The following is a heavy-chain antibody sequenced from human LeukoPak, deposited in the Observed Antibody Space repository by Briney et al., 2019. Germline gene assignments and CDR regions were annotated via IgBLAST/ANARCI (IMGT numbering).Heavy chain of an antibody. CDR3: AKDGDYDSSGPEYFQH. Sequence: GGSLRLSCAASGFTFSSYAMSWVRQAPGKGLEWVSAISGSGGSTYYADSVKGRFTISRDNSKNTLYLQMNGLRAEDTAVYYCAKDGDYDSSGPEYFQHWGQGTLVTVSS. CDR2: ISGSGGST. CDR1: GFTFSSYA. J-gene: IGHJ1*01. V-gene: IGHV3-23*01. D-gene: IGHD3-22*01.